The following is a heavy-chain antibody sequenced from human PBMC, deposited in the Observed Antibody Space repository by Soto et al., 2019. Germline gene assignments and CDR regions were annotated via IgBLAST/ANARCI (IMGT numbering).Heavy chain of an antibody. J-gene: IGHJ4*02. CDR1: GFTFSSYA. CDR2: MSYDGSNK. CDR3: ARDGGAY. V-gene: IGHV3-30-3*01. Sequence: QVQLVESGGGVVQPGRSLRLSCAASGFTFSSYAMHWVRRAPGKGLEWMAVMSYDGSNKYYEDSVKGRFTISRDNSKKTLNLQRNSLRPEDTALYYCARDGGAYWGQGTLVIVSS. D-gene: IGHD3-16*01.